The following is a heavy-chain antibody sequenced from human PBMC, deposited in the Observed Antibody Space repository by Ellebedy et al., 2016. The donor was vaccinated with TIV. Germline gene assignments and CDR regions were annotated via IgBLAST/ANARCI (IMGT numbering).Heavy chain of an antibody. J-gene: IGHJ5*02. CDR3: ARDNVPNVLLWFGELYWSDP. Sequence: AASVKVSCKASGYTFTSYDINWVRQATGQGLEWMGWMNPNSGNTGYAQKFQGRVTMTRNTSISTAYMELSSLRSEDTAVYYCARDNVPNVLLWFGELYWSDPWGQGTLVTVSS. CDR2: MNPNSGNT. D-gene: IGHD3-10*01. CDR1: GYTFTSYD. V-gene: IGHV1-8*01.